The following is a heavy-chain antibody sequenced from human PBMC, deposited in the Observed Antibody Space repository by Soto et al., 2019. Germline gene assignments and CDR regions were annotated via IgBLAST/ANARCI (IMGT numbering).Heavy chain of an antibody. CDR2: IYYSGST. V-gene: IGHV4-31*03. J-gene: IGHJ6*02. Sequence: PSETLSLTCTVSGGSISSGGYYWSWIRQHPGKGLEWIGYIYYSGSTYYNPSLKSRVTISVDTSKNQFSLKLSSVTAADTAVYYCARDGSGNYYYGMDVWGQGTTVTVSS. D-gene: IGHD1-1*01. CDR3: ARDGSGNYYYGMDV. CDR1: GGSISSGGYY.